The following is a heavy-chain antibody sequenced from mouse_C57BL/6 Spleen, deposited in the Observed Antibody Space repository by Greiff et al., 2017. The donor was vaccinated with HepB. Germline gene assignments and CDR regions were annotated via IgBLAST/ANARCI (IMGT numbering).Heavy chain of an antibody. Sequence: DVKLQESGPGLVKPSQSLSLTCSVTGYSITSGYYWNWIRQFPGNKLEWMGYISYDGSNNYNPSLKNRISITRDTSKNQFFLKLNSVTTEDTATYYCARWGGYYFDYWGQGTTLTVSS. CDR1: GYSITSGYY. J-gene: IGHJ2*01. D-gene: IGHD1-1*02. CDR2: ISYDGSN. CDR3: ARWGGYYFDY. V-gene: IGHV3-6*01.